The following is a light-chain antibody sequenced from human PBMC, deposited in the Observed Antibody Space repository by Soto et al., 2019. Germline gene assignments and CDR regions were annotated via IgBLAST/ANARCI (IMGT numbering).Light chain of an antibody. CDR2: RAS. CDR3: QRYGG. J-gene: IGKJ1*01. CDR1: QNLSRCY. Sequence: EVALTQSPGTLSLSPGDTASLSCRASQNLSRCYLAWPQQEPGHVTRLLTYRASSRATGIPDRFSGSGSRTDFTLPHSRLEPEDFAVYYCQRYGGFGQGTKVDIK. V-gene: IGKV3-20*01.